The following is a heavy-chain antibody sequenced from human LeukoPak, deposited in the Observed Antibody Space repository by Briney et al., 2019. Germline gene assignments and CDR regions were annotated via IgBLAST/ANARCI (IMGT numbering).Heavy chain of an antibody. CDR1: GFTFDDYA. Sequence: GGSLRLSCAASGFTFDDYAMHWVRQAPGKGLEWVSGISWNSGSIGYADSVKGRFTISRDNAKNSLYLQMNSLRAEDTALYYCAKALRFSEMVFDYWGQGTLVTVSS. J-gene: IGHJ4*02. D-gene: IGHD3-3*01. CDR3: AKALRFSEMVFDY. CDR2: ISWNSGSI. V-gene: IGHV3-9*01.